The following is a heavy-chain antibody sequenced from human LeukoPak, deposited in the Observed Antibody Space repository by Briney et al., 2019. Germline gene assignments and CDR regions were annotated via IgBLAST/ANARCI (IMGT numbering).Heavy chain of an antibody. J-gene: IGHJ4*02. D-gene: IGHD2-15*01. V-gene: IGHV3-33*01. CDR3: ARDGGALGYGSGGSCDYFYT. CDR1: GFTFSSYG. Sequence: GGSLRLSCAASGFTFSSYGMHWVRQAPGQGLEWLAVMWYDGSNKYYADSVKGRFTSSRDNSKNTLYLQTSSLRAEDTAVYYWARDGGALGYGSGGSCDYFYTWGQGTLVTASS. CDR2: MWYDGSNK.